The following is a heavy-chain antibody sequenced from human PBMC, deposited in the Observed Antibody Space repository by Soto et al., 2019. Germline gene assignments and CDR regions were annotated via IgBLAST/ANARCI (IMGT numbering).Heavy chain of an antibody. CDR2: IYWDDDK. CDR1: GFSLSTSGVG. V-gene: IGHV2-5*02. CDR3: AHTYYDYIWGSYPHVPLDY. J-gene: IGHJ4*02. Sequence: SGPTLVNPTQTLTLTCTFSGFSLSTSGVGVGWIRQPPGKALEWLALIYWDDDKRYSPSLKSRLTITKDTSKNQVVLTMTNMDPVDTATYYCAHTYYDYIWGSYPHVPLDYWGQGTLVTVSS. D-gene: IGHD3-16*01.